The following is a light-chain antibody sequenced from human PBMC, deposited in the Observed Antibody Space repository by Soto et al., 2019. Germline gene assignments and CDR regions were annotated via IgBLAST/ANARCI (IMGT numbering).Light chain of an antibody. V-gene: IGKV3-15*01. Sequence: EIVMTQSPATLSVSPGDRATLSCRASESVTSSLAWYQQKPGQPPRLLIYAASTRATDVPARFSGGGSETEFTLTIRSLQSEDFAVYFCQQYNIWPLWTLGQGTKVDIK. CDR3: QQYNIWPLWT. CDR1: ESVTSS. J-gene: IGKJ1*01. CDR2: AAS.